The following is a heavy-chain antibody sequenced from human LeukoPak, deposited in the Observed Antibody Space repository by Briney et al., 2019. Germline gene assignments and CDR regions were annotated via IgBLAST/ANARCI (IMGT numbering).Heavy chain of an antibody. CDR3: ARTLFYGDYGVDDAFDI. CDR1: GYTFTIYY. V-gene: IGHV1-2*02. J-gene: IGHJ3*02. Sequence: ASGTVSFKGSGYTFTIYYMHWVRQAPGQGLEWMGWINPNSGGTNYAQKFQGRVTMTRDTSISTAYMELSRLRSDDTAVYYCARTLFYGDYGVDDAFDIWGQGTMVTVSS. CDR2: INPNSGGT. D-gene: IGHD4-17*01.